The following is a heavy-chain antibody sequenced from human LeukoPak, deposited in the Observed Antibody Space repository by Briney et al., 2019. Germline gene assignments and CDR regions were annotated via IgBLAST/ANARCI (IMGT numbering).Heavy chain of an antibody. D-gene: IGHD2-15*01. J-gene: IGHJ3*02. Sequence: SETLSLTCTVSGGSISNGSYYWSWIRQPAGEGLEWIGHAYTSGSTNYNPSLKSRVTISVDTSKNQFSLMLRSVTAADTAVHYCARRYCSGGSCYSDRGAFDIWGQETMVTVSS. CDR2: AYTSGST. CDR3: ARRYCSGGSCYSDRGAFDI. V-gene: IGHV4-61*09. CDR1: GGSISNGSYY.